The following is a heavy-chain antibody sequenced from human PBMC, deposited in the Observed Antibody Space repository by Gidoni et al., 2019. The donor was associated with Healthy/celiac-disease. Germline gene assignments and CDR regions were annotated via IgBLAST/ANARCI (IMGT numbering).Heavy chain of an antibody. CDR3: ARETRDRGFDP. CDR2: IYYSGST. J-gene: IGHJ5*02. CDR1: DGSISSGEYC. Sequence: QGQLQATGPRLVKPSPPLSLTCPVPDGSISSGEYCWSWFRQPPGQGLEWIGYIYYSGSTYYTPSLKSRVTISVDTSTNQFSLKLSSVTAADTAVYYCARETRDRGFDPWGQGTLVTVSS. V-gene: IGHV4-30-4*01.